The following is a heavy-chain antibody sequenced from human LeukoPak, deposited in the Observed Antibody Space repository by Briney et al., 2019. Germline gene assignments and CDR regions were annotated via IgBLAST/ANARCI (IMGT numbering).Heavy chain of an antibody. D-gene: IGHD1-14*01. CDR2: IYTSGST. Sequence: SETLSLTCTVSGGSISSYFWSWIRQPAGKGLEWIGRIYTSGSTNYNPSLKSRVTMSVDTSKNQFSLKLSSVTAADTAVYYCATGPLAGSPYYYYYYYMDVWGKGTMVTVSS. CDR3: ATGPLAGSPYYYYYYYMDV. V-gene: IGHV4-4*07. J-gene: IGHJ6*03. CDR1: GGSISSYF.